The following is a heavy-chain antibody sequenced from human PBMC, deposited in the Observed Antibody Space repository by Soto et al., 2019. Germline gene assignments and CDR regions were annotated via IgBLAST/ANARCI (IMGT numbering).Heavy chain of an antibody. J-gene: IGHJ6*02. CDR2: IYYSGST. CDR3: ARLGVVISRYYYGMDV. V-gene: IGHV4-59*01. D-gene: IGHD3-3*01. Sequence: QVQLQESGPGLVKPSETLSLTCTVSGGSISSYYWSWIRQPLGKGLEWIGYIYYSGSTNYNPSLKSRVTISVDTSKNQFSLKLSSVTAADTAVYYCARLGVVISRYYYGMDVWGQGTTVTVSS. CDR1: GGSISSYY.